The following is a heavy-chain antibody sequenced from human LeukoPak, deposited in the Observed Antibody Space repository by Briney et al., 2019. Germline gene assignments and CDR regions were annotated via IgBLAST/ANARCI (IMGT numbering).Heavy chain of an antibody. Sequence: GASVKVSCKASGYPFPSHAISWVRQAPGQGLEWMGRIIPNLGTTNRAQNFQDRVTLTADKSTNTAYMELTSLTSDDTAVYYCATTNDGGGYQWGDFFDFWGQGTLVTVSS. CDR1: GYPFPSHA. CDR3: ATTNDGGGYQWGDFFDF. J-gene: IGHJ4*02. V-gene: IGHV1-69*04. D-gene: IGHD3-22*01. CDR2: IIPNLGTT.